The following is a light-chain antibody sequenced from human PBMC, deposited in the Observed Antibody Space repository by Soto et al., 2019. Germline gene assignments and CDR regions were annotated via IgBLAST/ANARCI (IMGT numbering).Light chain of an antibody. V-gene: IGLV2-14*03. CDR3: SSYTTSSTRV. CDR1: SSDVGAYDY. J-gene: IGLJ1*01. CDR2: EVS. Sequence: QSVLTQPASVSGSPGQSITISCTGTSSDVGAYDYVSWYQQHPDKAPKLMIYEVSYRPSGVSNRFSGSKSVNTATLTISGLQAEDEADYYRSSYTTSSTRVFGTGTKLTVL.